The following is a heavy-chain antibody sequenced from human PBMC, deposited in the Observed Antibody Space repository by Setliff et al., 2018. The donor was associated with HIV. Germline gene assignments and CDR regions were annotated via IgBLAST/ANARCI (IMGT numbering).Heavy chain of an antibody. J-gene: IGHJ4*02. CDR2: IKSDGNEK. Sequence: PGGSLRLSCIASGFSFNNYYMTWVRQAPGKGLEWVGNIKSDGNEKNYADSVKGRFTISRDNAKNSLYLQINSLRAEDMALYYCAKGRYSSSWYYFDYWGQGTLVTVSS. V-gene: IGHV3-7*03. D-gene: IGHD6-13*01. CDR1: GFSFNNYY. CDR3: AKGRYSSSWYYFDY.